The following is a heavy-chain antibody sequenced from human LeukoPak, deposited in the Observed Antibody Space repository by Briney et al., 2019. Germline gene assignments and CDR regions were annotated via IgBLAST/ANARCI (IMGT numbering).Heavy chain of an antibody. D-gene: IGHD6-19*01. CDR3: AKNASGRGIFDY. CDR2: ITSTSRTI. J-gene: IGHJ4*02. Sequence: TGGSLRLSCEVSGFTFTDYSMHWVRQAPGKGLEWVSSITSTSRTIFYADSVEGRFTISRDNAKNTVSLEMNSLRAEDTAVYYCAKNASGRGIFDYWGQGTLVTVSS. CDR1: GFTFTDYS. V-gene: IGHV3-21*04.